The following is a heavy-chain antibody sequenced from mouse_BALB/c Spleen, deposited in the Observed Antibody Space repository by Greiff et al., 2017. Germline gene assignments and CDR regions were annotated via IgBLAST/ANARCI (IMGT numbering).Heavy chain of an antibody. J-gene: IGHJ3*01. CDR3: NYYYGSSYGFAY. D-gene: IGHD1-1*01. CDR2: IDPENGDT. V-gene: IGHV14-4*02. CDR1: GFNIQDYY. Sequence: EVQLQQSGAELVRSGASVKLSCTASGFNIQDYYMHWVKQRPEQGLEWIGWIDPENGDTEYAPKFQGKATMTADTSSNTAYLQLSSLTSEDTAVYYCNYYYGSSYGFAYWGQGTLVTVAA.